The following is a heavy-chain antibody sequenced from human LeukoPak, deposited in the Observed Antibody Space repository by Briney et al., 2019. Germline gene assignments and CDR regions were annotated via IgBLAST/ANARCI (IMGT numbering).Heavy chain of an antibody. V-gene: IGHV4-31*03. CDR3: ARDKGHYYDSSGYLFDY. J-gene: IGHJ4*02. Sequence: SETLSLTCTVSGGSISSGGYYWSWIRQHPGKGLEWIGYFYYSGSTYYNPSLKSRVTISVGTSKNQFSLKLSSVTAADTAVYYCARDKGHYYDSSGYLFDYWGQGTLVTVSS. D-gene: IGHD3-22*01. CDR2: FYYSGST. CDR1: GGSISSGGYY.